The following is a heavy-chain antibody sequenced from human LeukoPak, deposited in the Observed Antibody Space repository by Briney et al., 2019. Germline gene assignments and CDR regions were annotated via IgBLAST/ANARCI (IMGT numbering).Heavy chain of an antibody. CDR1: GFTFTTYW. CDR3: ARDLASSSSYPFDY. CDR2: INQDGTEK. Sequence: SGGSLRLSCAASGFTFTTYWMTWVRQAPGKGLEWVANINQDGTEKYYVDSVKGRFTISRDNAKNSLYLQMNSLRVEDTAVYYCARDLASSSSYPFDYWGQGTLVTVSS. D-gene: IGHD6-13*01. V-gene: IGHV3-7*01. J-gene: IGHJ4*02.